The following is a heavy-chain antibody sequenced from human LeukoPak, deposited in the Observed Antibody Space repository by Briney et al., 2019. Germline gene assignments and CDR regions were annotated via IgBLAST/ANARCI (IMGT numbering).Heavy chain of an antibody. CDR3: ARAPGEGWFDP. Sequence: GGSLRLSCAASGFTFSSYWMSWVRQAPGKGLEWVASIKQDGREKYYVDSVKGRFTISRDNAKNSLYLQMNSLRAEDTALYYCARAPGEGWFDPWSQGTLVTVSS. CDR1: GFTFSSYW. J-gene: IGHJ5*02. CDR2: IKQDGREK. D-gene: IGHD4-17*01. V-gene: IGHV3-7*01.